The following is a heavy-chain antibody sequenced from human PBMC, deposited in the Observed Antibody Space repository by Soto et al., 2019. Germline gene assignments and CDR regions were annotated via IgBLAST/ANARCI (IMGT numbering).Heavy chain of an antibody. V-gene: IGHV1-58*01. CDR1: GFTFTSSA. D-gene: IGHD2-21*02. CDR3: AAEADPYCGGDCYRNYFDY. CDR2: IVVGSGNT. Sequence: ASVKVSCKASGFTFTSSAVQWVRQARGQRLEWIGWIVVGSGNTNYAQKFQERVTITRDMSTSTAYMELSSLRSEDTAVYYCAAEADPYCGGDCYRNYFDYWGQGTLVTVSS. J-gene: IGHJ4*02.